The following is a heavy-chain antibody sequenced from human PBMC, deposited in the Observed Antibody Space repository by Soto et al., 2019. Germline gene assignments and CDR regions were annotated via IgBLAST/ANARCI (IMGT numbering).Heavy chain of an antibody. CDR2: IYYTGTT. CDR3: AREVSSFGSNHFDS. D-gene: IGHD3-10*01. J-gene: IGHJ4*02. V-gene: IGHV4-59*01. CDR1: GTSIRGYY. Sequence: QVQLQESGPGLIKPSETLSVTCSVSGTSIRGYYWTWIRQPPGKELEWIGYIYYTGTTKYNPSLKSRITISVDTSKNQFSLSLNSVTAADTAVYYCAREVSSFGSNHFDSWGQGALVTVSS.